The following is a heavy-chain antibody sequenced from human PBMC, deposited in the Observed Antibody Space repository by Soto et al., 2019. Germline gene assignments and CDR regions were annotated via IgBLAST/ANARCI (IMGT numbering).Heavy chain of an antibody. J-gene: IGHJ4*02. CDR3: ARDISPGPGLGL. V-gene: IGHV4-31*03. CDR1: GGSISSGGYY. Sequence: SETLSLTCTVSGGSISSGGYYWSWIRQHPGKGLEWIGYIYYSGSTYYNPSLKSRVTISVDTSKNQFSLKLSSVTAADTAVYYCARDISPGPGLGLWGQGTLVNVS. CDR2: IYYSGST. D-gene: IGHD3-9*01.